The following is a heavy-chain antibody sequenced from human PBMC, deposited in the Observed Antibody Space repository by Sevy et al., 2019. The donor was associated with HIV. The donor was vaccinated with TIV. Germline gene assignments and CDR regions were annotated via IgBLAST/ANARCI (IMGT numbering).Heavy chain of an antibody. Sequence: GGSLRLSCAASGFTFSSYWMHWVRQAPGKGLVWVSRINSDGSSTCYAYSVKGRFTISRDNAKNTLYLQMNSLRAEDTAVYYCARAGDCGGDCYFDYWGQGTLVTVSS. CDR2: INSDGSST. V-gene: IGHV3-74*01. D-gene: IGHD2-21*02. CDR3: ARAGDCGGDCYFDY. CDR1: GFTFSSYW. J-gene: IGHJ4*02.